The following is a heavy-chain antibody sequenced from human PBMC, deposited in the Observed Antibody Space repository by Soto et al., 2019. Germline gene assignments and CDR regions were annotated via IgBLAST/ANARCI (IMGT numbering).Heavy chain of an antibody. CDR3: ARVFPRTRPRPGSYYYYMDV. Sequence: QVQLVQSGAEVKKPGASVKVSCKASGYTFTSYDINWVRQATGQGLEWMGWMNPNSGNTGYAQKFQGRVTMTRNTSISTAYMELSSLRSEDTAVYYCARVFPRTRPRPGSYYYYMDVWGKGTTVTVSS. J-gene: IGHJ6*03. CDR2: MNPNSGNT. D-gene: IGHD2-21*01. CDR1: GYTFTSYD. V-gene: IGHV1-8*01.